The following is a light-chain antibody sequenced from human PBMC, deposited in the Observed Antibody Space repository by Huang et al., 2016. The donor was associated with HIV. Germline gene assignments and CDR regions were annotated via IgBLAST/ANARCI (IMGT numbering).Light chain of an antibody. J-gene: IGKJ1*01. Sequence: EIVLTQSPDTLSLSPGERGALSCRSSQNVTNDYLACYQQKSGQSPRLLIYGASGRATGVPVRFGVSGSGAEFILTIDRLEPEDFASYYCQQYSTSPWTFGPGTKLEVK. CDR2: GAS. V-gene: IGKV3-20*01. CDR1: QNVTNDY. CDR3: QQYSTSPWT.